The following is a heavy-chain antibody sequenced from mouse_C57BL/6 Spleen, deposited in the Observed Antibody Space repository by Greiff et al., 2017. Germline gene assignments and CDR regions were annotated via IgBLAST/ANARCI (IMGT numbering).Heavy chain of an antibody. D-gene: IGHD4-1*01. J-gene: IGHJ2*01. Sequence: QVQLQQSGAELMKPGASVKLSCKATGYTFTGYWIEWVKQRPGHGLEWIGEILPGSGSTTYNEKFKGKATFTADTSSNTAYMQLSSLTTEDSAIYYCARLGAGTEGDYWGQGTTLTVSS. CDR2: ILPGSGST. CDR3: ARLGAGTEGDY. V-gene: IGHV1-9*01. CDR1: GYTFTGYW.